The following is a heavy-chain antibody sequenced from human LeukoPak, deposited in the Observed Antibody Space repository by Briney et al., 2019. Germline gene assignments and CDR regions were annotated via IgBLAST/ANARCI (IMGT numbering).Heavy chain of an antibody. CDR2: IYYSGST. D-gene: IGHD4-11*01. Sequence: SETLSLTCTVSGGSISNYYWNWIRQPPGQGLEWIGHIYYSGSTNYNPSLKGRVTISVDTSKNQFSLKLSSVTAADTAVYYCARMVESTVTIAFENWFDPWGQGTLVTVSS. J-gene: IGHJ5*02. CDR3: ARMVESTVTIAFENWFDP. V-gene: IGHV4-59*01. CDR1: GGSISNYY.